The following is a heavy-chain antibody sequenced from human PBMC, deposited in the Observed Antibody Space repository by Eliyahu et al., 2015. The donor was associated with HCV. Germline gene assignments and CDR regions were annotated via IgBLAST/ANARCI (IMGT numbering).Heavy chain of an antibody. CDR1: GFTFNDHA. Sequence: EMQLVESGGGLVQPGRSLRLSCAASGFTFNDHAMHWVRQAPGKGLGWVSGIFWNSGDTNYADSVKGRFTVSLDKARNSLYLQMNSLRVEDTALYYCTKDILPGGADVWGQGTTVTVSS. D-gene: IGHD3-10*01. J-gene: IGHJ6*02. CDR2: IFWNSGDT. CDR3: TKDILPGGADV. V-gene: IGHV3-9*01.